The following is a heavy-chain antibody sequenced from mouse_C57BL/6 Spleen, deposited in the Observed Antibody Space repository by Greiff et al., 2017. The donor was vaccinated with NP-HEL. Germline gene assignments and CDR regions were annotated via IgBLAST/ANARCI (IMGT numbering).Heavy chain of an antibody. CDR3: ARDDAYRFDY. D-gene: IGHD2-10*01. CDR2: ISDGGSYT. Sequence: DVKLVESGGGLVKPGGSLKLSCAASGFTFSSYAMSWVRQTPEKRLEWVATISDGGSYTYYPDNVKGRVTISRDNAKNNLYLQMSHLKSEDTAMYYCARDDAYRFDYWGQGTTLTVSS. CDR1: GFTFSSYA. V-gene: IGHV5-4*01. J-gene: IGHJ2*01.